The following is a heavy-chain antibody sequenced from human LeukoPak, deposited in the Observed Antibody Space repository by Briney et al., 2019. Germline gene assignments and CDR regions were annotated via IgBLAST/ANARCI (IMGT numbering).Heavy chain of an antibody. CDR2: IIPILGIA. CDR3: ASLNYDSSGYFRRNFDY. Sequence: GASVKVSCKASGGTFSSYAISWVRQAPGQGLERMGRIIPILGIANYAQKFQGRVTITADKSTSTAYMELSSLRSEDTAVYYCASLNYDSSGYFRRNFDYWGQGTLVTVSS. D-gene: IGHD3-22*01. CDR1: GGTFSSYA. V-gene: IGHV1-69*04. J-gene: IGHJ4*02.